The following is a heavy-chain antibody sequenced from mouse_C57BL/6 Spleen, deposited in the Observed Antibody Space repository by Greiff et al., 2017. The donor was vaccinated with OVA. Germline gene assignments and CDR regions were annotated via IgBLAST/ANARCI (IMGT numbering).Heavy chain of an antibody. CDR2: IYPRDGST. CDR1: GYTFTSYD. D-gene: IGHD2-12*01. CDR3: ARRKHDGEFAC. V-gene: IGHV1-85*01. J-gene: IGHJ3*01. Sequence: QVQLQQSGPELVKPGASVKLSCKASGYTFTSYDINWVKQRPGQGLEWIGWIYPRDGSTKYNAKFKGTATLTVDTSSNTAYMELHSLTSEDSAVYYCARRKHDGEFACWGKGTLVTVSA.